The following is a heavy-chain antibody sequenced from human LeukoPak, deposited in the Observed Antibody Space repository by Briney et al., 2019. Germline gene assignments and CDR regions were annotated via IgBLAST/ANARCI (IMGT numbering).Heavy chain of an antibody. D-gene: IGHD6-13*01. V-gene: IGHV3-30*04. J-gene: IGHJ6*02. Sequence: GGSLRLSCVVSGFTFSTYAMSWVRQAPGKGLEWVAVISYDGSNKYYADSVKGRFTISRDNSKNTLYLQMNSLRAEDTAVYYCARDEIGSSWYYYYYGMDVWGQGTTVTVSS. CDR3: ARDEIGSSWYYYYYGMDV. CDR1: GFTFSTYA. CDR2: ISYDGSNK.